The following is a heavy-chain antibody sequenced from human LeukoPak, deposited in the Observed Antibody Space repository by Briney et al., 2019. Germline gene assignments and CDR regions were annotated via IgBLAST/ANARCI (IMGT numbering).Heavy chain of an antibody. CDR3: AKLPVITAVTASFDP. D-gene: IGHD2-21*02. CDR2: ISGSRNTT. V-gene: IGHV3-23*01. Sequence: PGGSRRLSCAATGFTFSIYAMAWVRQGPGKGLEWVSGISGSRNTTYYADSVKGRFTISRDNSKNTVFLQMNDLRAEDTAIYYCAKLPVITAVTASFDPWGQGTLVTVSS. CDR1: GFTFSIYA. J-gene: IGHJ5*02.